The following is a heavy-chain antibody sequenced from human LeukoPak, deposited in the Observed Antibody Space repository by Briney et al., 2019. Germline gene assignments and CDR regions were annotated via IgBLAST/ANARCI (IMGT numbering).Heavy chain of an antibody. Sequence: ASVQVSCKASGYTFTSYGISWVRQPPGQGLEWMGWISAYNGNTNYAQKLQGRVTMTTDTSTSTAYMELRSLRSDDTAVYYCARATIAVAEMDYWGQGTLVTVSS. CDR2: ISAYNGNT. J-gene: IGHJ4*02. CDR1: GYTFTSYG. D-gene: IGHD6-19*01. V-gene: IGHV1-18*01. CDR3: ARATIAVAEMDY.